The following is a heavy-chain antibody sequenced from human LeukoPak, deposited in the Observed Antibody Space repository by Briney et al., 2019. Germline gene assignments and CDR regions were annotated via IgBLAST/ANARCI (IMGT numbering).Heavy chain of an antibody. J-gene: IGHJ6*03. CDR3: ARLASVSWGIYPRYMDV. Sequence: GESLKISCKGSGNSFTTHWIGWVRQQPGKGPEWMGIIYVGDSDTRYSPAFQGQVTISADKSISTAYLQWSSLKASDTAMYYCARLASVSWGIYPRYMDVWGKGTTVTVSS. CDR1: GNSFTTHW. V-gene: IGHV5-51*01. CDR2: IYVGDSDT. D-gene: IGHD3-16*01.